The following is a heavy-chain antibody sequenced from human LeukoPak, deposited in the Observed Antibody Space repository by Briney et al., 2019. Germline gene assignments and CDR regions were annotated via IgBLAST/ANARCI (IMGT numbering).Heavy chain of an antibody. CDR3: ARGGDTFGGVIVTPFDY. Sequence: ASVKVSCKASRYTFTSYYMHWVRQAPGQGLEGMGIINPSGGSTSYAQKFQGRVTMTRDTSTSTVYMELSSLRSEDTAVYYCARGGDTFGGVIVTPFDYWGQGTLVTVSS. V-gene: IGHV1-46*01. CDR2: INPSGGST. J-gene: IGHJ4*02. D-gene: IGHD3-16*02. CDR1: RYTFTSYY.